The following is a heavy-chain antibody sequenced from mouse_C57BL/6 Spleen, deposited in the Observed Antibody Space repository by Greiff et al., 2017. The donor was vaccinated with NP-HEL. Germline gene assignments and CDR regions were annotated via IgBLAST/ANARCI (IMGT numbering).Heavy chain of an antibody. D-gene: IGHD1-1*01. CDR2: IYPGDGDT. V-gene: IGHV1-80*01. CDR1: GYAFSSYW. CDR3: APTYYYGSSYEGFAY. Sequence: VQLQQSGAELVKPGASVKISCKASGYAFSSYWMNWVKQRPGKGLEWIGQIYPGDGDTNYNGKFKGKATLTADKSSSPAYMQLSSLTSEDSAVYFCAPTYYYGSSYEGFAYWGQGTLVTVSA. J-gene: IGHJ3*01.